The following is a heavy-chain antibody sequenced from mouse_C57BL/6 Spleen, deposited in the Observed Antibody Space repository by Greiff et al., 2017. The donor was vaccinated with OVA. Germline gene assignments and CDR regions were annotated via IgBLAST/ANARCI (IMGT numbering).Heavy chain of an antibody. CDR3: ARWGYYGSFDY. CDR2: IHPNSGST. D-gene: IGHD1-1*01. Sequence: QVQLQQPGAELVKPGASVKLSCKASGYTFTSYWMHWVKQRPGQGLEWIGTIHPNSGSTNYNEKFKSKATLTVDKSSSTAYMQLSSLTSEDSAVYYCARWGYYGSFDYWGQGTTLTVSS. V-gene: IGHV1-64*01. CDR1: GYTFTSYW. J-gene: IGHJ2*01.